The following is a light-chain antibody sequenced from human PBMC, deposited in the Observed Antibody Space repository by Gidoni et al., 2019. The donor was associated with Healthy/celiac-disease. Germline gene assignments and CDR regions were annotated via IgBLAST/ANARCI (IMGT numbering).Light chain of an antibody. CDR2: YDH. V-gene: IGLV1-36*01. J-gene: IGLJ2*01. CDR3: ASWDDSLNGVV. Sequence: QSVLTQPPSVSAAPRQRVTISCSGSSSNIGNNAVHWYQQLPGKAPKLLIYYDHLLPSGVSDRFSGSKSGTSASLAISGLQSEDEADYYCASWDDSLNGVVFGGGTKLTVL. CDR1: SSNIGNNA.